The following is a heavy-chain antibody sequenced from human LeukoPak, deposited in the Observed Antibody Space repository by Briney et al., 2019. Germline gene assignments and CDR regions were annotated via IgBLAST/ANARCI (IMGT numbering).Heavy chain of an antibody. CDR1: GFTFGDYA. CDR2: IKSKTDGGTT. V-gene: IGHV3-15*01. CDR3: TTAPLPPNDYVWGSYRYTADY. Sequence: GRSLRLSCTASGFTFGDYAMSWVRQAPGKGLEWVGRIKSKTDGGTTDYAAPVKGRFTISRDDSKNTLYLQMNSLKTEDAAVYYCTTAPLPPNDYVWGSYRYTADYWGQGTLVTVSS. D-gene: IGHD3-16*02. J-gene: IGHJ4*02.